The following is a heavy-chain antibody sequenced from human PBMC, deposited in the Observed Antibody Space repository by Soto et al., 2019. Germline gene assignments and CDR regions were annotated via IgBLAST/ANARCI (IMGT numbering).Heavy chain of an antibody. CDR3: ARGEPRFMEWLLLSEYFDP. CDR1: GGSFSSYY. D-gene: IGHD3-3*01. CDR2: INHSGST. J-gene: IGHJ5*02. V-gene: IGHV4-34*01. Sequence: QVQLQQWGAGLLKPSETLSLTCAVYGGSFSSYYWSWIRQPPGKGLEWIGVINHSGSTNYDPSLKGRVTISIDTSQNQVSLTLSSVTAADTAVYYCARGEPRFMEWLLLSEYFDPWGQGTLVTVSS.